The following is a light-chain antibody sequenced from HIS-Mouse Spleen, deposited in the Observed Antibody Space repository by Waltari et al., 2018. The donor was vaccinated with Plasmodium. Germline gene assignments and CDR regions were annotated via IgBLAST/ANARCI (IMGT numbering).Light chain of an antibody. V-gene: IGKV1D-8*02. CDR2: AAS. CDR1: QGSSSY. CDR3: QQYYSFPRT. J-gene: IGKJ1*01. Sequence: AIWMNQSPSLLSASTGDRVTIRCRMSQGSSSYSAWYQQKPGKAPEPLIYAASTLQSGVPSRFSGKGSGTDFTLTISCLQSEDFATYYCQQYYSFPRTFGQGTKVEIK.